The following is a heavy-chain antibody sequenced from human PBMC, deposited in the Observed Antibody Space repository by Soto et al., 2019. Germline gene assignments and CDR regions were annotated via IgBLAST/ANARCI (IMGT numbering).Heavy chain of an antibody. D-gene: IGHD3-16*01. Sequence: QVQLVQSGAEVRKPGASVKVSCKASGYTFTTYGISWVRQAPGQGLEWMGWISGYDGHTKYAQKFQGRIIMTTDTSTSTVYMYLRSLRSDDTAVYYCAREGEMPYYYYGLDVWGQGTTVTVSS. CDR1: GYTFTTYG. CDR3: AREGEMPYYYYGLDV. CDR2: ISGYDGHT. V-gene: IGHV1-18*01. J-gene: IGHJ6*02.